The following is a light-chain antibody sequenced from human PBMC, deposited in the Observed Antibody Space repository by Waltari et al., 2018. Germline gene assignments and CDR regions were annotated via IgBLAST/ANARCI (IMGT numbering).Light chain of an antibody. Sequence: EIVLTQSPATLSLSPGERATLSCRASQSVSSYLAWYQQKPGQAPRLLIYDASNRATGIPARFSSSGSGTDFTLTISSLEPEDFAVYYCQQRSNWPRGVTFGGGTKVEIK. CDR1: QSVSSY. CDR3: QQRSNWPRGVT. CDR2: DAS. J-gene: IGKJ4*01. V-gene: IGKV3-11*01.